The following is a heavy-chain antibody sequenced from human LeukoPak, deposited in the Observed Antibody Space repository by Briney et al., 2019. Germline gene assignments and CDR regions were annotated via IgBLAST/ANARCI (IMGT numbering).Heavy chain of an antibody. CDR2: IYTSGST. V-gene: IGHV4-61*02. CDR1: GGSISSGSYY. Sequence: SETLSLTCTVPGGSISSGSYYWSWIRQPAGKGLEWIGRIYTSGSTNYNPSLKSRVTISVDTSKNQFSLKLSSVTAADTAVYYCARGPDIVVVPAAIWMGSYYYYMDVWDKGTTVTVSS. CDR3: ARGPDIVVVPAAIWMGSYYYYMDV. J-gene: IGHJ6*03. D-gene: IGHD2-2*01.